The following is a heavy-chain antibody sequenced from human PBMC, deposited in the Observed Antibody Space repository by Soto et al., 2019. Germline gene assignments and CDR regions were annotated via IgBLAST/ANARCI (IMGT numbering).Heavy chain of an antibody. CDR2: INHSGST. CDR3: AREVSYYDSSAPAFDI. V-gene: IGHV4-34*01. CDR1: GGSFSGYY. J-gene: IGHJ3*02. Sequence: QVQLQQWGAGLLKPSETLSLTCAVYGGSFSGYYWSWIRQPPGQGLEWIGEINHSGSTNYNPSLKSRVTRSVDTSKNQFSLKLSSVTAADTAVYYCAREVSYYDSSAPAFDIWGQGTMVTVSS. D-gene: IGHD3-22*01.